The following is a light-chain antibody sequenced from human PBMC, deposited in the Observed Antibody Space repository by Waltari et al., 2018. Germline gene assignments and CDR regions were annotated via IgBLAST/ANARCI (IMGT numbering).Light chain of an antibody. CDR3: QQSYSTRVYT. Sequence: DIQMTQFPSSLSASVGDRVTITCRASQSISSYLNWYQQKPGKAPKLLIYAASSLQSGVPSRFSGSGSGTDFTLTISSLQPEDFATYYCQQSYSTRVYTFGQGTKLEIK. CDR1: QSISSY. CDR2: AAS. V-gene: IGKV1-39*01. J-gene: IGKJ2*01.